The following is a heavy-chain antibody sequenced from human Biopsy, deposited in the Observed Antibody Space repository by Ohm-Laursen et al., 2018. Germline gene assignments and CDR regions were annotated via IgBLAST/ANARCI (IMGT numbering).Heavy chain of an antibody. Sequence: GSLRLSCTASGFNLSDFALHWVRQASGRGLEWVGRIKKKSNNDATAYAESMKGRFSIFRDDSKSTSFLQMNSLKIEDTAVYFCTRSAGYGYDYWGQGILVTVSS. CDR1: GFNLSDFA. D-gene: IGHD5-12*01. CDR3: TRSAGYGYDY. CDR2: IKKKSNNDAT. J-gene: IGHJ4*02. V-gene: IGHV3-73*01.